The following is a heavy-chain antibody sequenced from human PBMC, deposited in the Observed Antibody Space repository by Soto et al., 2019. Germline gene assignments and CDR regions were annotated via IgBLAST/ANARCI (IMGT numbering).Heavy chain of an antibody. J-gene: IGHJ6*02. Sequence: PGGSLRLSCAASGFTVSSNYMSWVRQAPGKGLEWVSVIYSGGSTYYADSVKGRFTISRDNSKNTLYLQMNSLRAEDTAVYYCAKRPVGATRPLYYYYGMDVWGQGTTVTVSS. CDR3: AKRPVGATRPLYYYYGMDV. V-gene: IGHV3-53*01. D-gene: IGHD1-26*01. CDR2: IYSGGST. CDR1: GFTVSSNY.